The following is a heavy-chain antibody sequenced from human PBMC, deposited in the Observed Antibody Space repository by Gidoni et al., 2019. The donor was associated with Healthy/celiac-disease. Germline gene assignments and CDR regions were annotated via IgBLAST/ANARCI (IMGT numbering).Heavy chain of an antibody. V-gene: IGHV4-31*03. CDR1: GCSISTGGYY. Sequence: QLQLQESGPGLVKPSQTLSLPCTVSGCSISTGGYYWSWIRQHPGKGLEWVGYIYHSGSTYYNPSLKSRVTISVDTSKNQFSLKRSSVTAADTAVYYCARGDSSAYYPRAFDAWGQGTMVTVSS. CDR3: ARGDSSAYYPRAFDA. J-gene: IGHJ3*01. D-gene: IGHD3-22*01. CDR2: IYHSGST.